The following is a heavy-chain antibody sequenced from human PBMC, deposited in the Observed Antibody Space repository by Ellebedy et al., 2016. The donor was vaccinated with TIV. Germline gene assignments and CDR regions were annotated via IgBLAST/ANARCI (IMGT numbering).Heavy chain of an antibody. CDR3: ARDQVVRGGYHGMDV. J-gene: IGHJ6*02. Sequence: SVSAGSTRTTDYSWSWIRQPPGKGLEWIGYIYHTGTTYYNPSLKSRLSISVDTSKNQVSLRLTSVTVADTAVYYCARDQVVRGGYHGMDVWGQGTTVTVSS. CDR1: AGSTRTTDYS. V-gene: IGHV4-31*03. CDR2: IYHTGTT. D-gene: IGHD3-10*01.